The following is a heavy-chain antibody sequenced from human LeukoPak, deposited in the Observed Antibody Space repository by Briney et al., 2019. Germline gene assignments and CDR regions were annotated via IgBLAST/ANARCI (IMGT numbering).Heavy chain of an antibody. CDR3: ARTHSNGWYSVGYYYMDI. Sequence: RASVKVSCKASGYTFTKYGISWVRQAPGQGLEWMGWISTDNDNTNYAQNLEGRVTMTTHTSTSTAYMELRSLRSDDTAVYYCARTHSNGWYSVGYYYMDIWGKGTTVTVSS. CDR1: GYTFTKYG. J-gene: IGHJ6*03. CDR2: ISTDNDNT. D-gene: IGHD6-19*01. V-gene: IGHV1-18*01.